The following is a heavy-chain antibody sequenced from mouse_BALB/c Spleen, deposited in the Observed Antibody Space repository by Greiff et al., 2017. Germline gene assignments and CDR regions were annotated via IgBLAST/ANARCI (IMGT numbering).Heavy chain of an antibody. J-gene: IGHJ2*01. CDR2: IRLKSDNYAT. V-gene: IGHV6-6*02. D-gene: IGHD1-2*01. CDR1: GFTFSSYW. Sequence: EVKLVESGGGLVQPGGSMKLSCVASGFTFSSYWMSWVRQSPEKGLEWVAEIRLKSDNYATDYAESVKVKFTISRDDSKSRLYLQMNSLRAEDTGIYYCTIHYYAPFDYWGQGTTLTVSS. CDR3: TIHYYAPFDY.